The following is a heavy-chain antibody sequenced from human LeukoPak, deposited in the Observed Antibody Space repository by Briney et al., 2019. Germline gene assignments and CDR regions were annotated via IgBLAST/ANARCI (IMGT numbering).Heavy chain of an antibody. CDR1: GFTFSSYW. J-gene: IGHJ4*02. Sequence: GGSLRLSCAASGFTFSSYWMSWVRQAPGKGLEWVANIKQDGSEKYYVDSVKGRFTISRDNAKNSLYLQMNSLRAEDTAVYYCARDVGREPYYGLYWGQGTLVTVSS. CDR2: IKQDGSEK. V-gene: IGHV3-7*01. CDR3: ARDVGREPYYGLY. D-gene: IGHD3-3*01.